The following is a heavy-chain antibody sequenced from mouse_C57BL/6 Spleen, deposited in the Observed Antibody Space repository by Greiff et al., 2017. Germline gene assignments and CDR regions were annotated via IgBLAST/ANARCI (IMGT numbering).Heavy chain of an antibody. CDR2: ISYDGSN. D-gene: IGHD2-4*01. CDR3: ARGGLREGYYAMDY. Sequence: EVKLVESGPGLVKPSQSLSLTCSVTGYSITSGYYWNWIRQFPGNKLEWMGYISYDGSNNYNPSLKNRISITRDTSKNQFFLKLNSVTTEDTATYYCARGGLREGYYAMDYWGQGTSVTVSS. CDR1: GYSITSGYY. J-gene: IGHJ4*01. V-gene: IGHV3-6*01.